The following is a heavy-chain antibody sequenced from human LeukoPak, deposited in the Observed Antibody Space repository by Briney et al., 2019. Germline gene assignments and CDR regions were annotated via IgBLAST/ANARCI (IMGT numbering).Heavy chain of an antibody. CDR2: ISYDGSNK. J-gene: IGHJ4*02. D-gene: IGHD6-13*01. V-gene: IGHV3-30*18. CDR1: GFTFSSYG. Sequence: GRSLRLSCAASGFTFSSYGMHWVRQAPGKGLEWVAVISYDGSNKYYADSVKGRFTISRDNSKNTLYLQMNSLRAEDTAVYYCAKPLWEQQLACLFDYWGQGTLVTVSP. CDR3: AKPLWEQQLACLFDY.